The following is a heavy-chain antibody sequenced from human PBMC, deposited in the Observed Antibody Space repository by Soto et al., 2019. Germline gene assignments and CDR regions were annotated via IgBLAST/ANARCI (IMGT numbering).Heavy chain of an antibody. CDR1: GGTFSSYA. CDR3: AREVGATLNWFDP. CDR2: IIPTFGTA. V-gene: IGHV1-69*13. J-gene: IGHJ5*02. D-gene: IGHD1-26*01. Sequence: GASVKVSCKASGGTFSSYAISWVRQAPGQGLEWMGGIIPTFGTANYAQKFQGRVTITADESTSTAYMELSSLRSEDTAVYYCAREVGATLNWFDPWGQGTLVTVSS.